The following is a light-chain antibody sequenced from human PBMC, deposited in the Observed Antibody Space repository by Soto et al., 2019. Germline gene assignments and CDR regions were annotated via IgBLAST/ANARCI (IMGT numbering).Light chain of an antibody. Sequence: DIQMTQSPSMLSASVGDRVTLTCRASQSINAWLAWYQQKPGKAPKLLIYDASSLESGVPSRFSGSGSGTEFTLTISSLQPDDFATYYCQQYNSYSRTFGQGTKVDI. CDR3: QQYNSYSRT. V-gene: IGKV1-5*01. CDR1: QSINAW. CDR2: DAS. J-gene: IGKJ1*01.